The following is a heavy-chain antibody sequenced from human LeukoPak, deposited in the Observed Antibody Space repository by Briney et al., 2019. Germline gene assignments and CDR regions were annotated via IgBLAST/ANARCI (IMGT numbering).Heavy chain of an antibody. Sequence: GGSLRLSCAASGFTFSKACMSWVRQAPGKGLEWVGHIKSKTDGGTTDFAAPVKGRFSISRDDSKNTLFLQMNSLKAEDTAVYYCTTGTWIQLWVPDYWGQGTLVTVSS. CDR1: GFTFSKAC. V-gene: IGHV3-15*01. J-gene: IGHJ4*02. CDR2: IKSKTDGGTT. CDR3: TTGTWIQLWVPDY. D-gene: IGHD5-18*01.